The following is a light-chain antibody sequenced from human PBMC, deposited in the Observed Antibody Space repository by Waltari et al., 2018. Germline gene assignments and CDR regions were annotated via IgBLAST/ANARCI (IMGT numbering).Light chain of an antibody. J-gene: IGLJ1*01. Sequence: QSALTQPPSASGTPGQRVAISCSGTFPHTGNNPVNWYQQVPRTAPKLLISSNSERPSGVPDRFSGSKSGTSASLAISGLQSEDEADYFCAAWDDSLTTYVFGTGTKVTVL. CDR3: AAWDDSLTTYV. CDR1: FPHTGNNP. V-gene: IGLV1-44*01. CDR2: SNS.